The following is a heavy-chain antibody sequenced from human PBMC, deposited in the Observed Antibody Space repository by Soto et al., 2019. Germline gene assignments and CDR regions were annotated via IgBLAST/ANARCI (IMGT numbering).Heavy chain of an antibody. CDR3: ATDFWSGYSLDI. Sequence: SVKVSCKASGGTFSSYTISWVRQAPGQGLEWMGRIIPILGIANYAQKFQGRVTITADKSTSTAYMELSSLRSEDTAVYYCATDFWSGYSLDIWGQGTMVTVSS. V-gene: IGHV1-69*02. J-gene: IGHJ3*02. CDR1: GGTFSSYT. CDR2: IIPILGIA. D-gene: IGHD3-3*01.